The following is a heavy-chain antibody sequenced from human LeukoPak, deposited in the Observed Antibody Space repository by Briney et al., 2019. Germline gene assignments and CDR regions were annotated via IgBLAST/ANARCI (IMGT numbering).Heavy chain of an antibody. D-gene: IGHD3-10*01. Sequence: GGSLRLSCAVSGFSVRDNYLNWVRQTPGGGLECVSVLYSGGAAYYADSVKGRFTISRDNSKNTLYLQMNSLRAEDTAVYYCAKNRDDYGSGSYYNAKDYWGQGTLVTVSS. CDR3: AKNRDDYGSGSYYNAKDY. V-gene: IGHV3-53*01. J-gene: IGHJ4*02. CDR1: GFSVRDNY. CDR2: LYSGGAA.